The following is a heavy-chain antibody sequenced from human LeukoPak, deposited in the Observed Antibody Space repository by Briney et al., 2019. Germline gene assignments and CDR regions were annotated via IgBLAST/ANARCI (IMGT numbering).Heavy chain of an antibody. CDR2: IKPDGSLI. D-gene: IGHD1-26*01. CDR3: AKWELYSGFYYIDY. V-gene: IGHV3-7*01. Sequence: GGSLRLSCAASGFTFSSYWMTWVRQGPGTGLEWVANIKPDGSLIYYVDSVKGRFTISRDNAKNSLYLQMNSLRAEDTAVYYCAKWELYSGFYYIDYWGQGTLATVSS. J-gene: IGHJ4*02. CDR1: GFTFSSYW.